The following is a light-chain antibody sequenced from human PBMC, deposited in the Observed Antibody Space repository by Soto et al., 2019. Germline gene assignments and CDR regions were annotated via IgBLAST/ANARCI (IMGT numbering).Light chain of an antibody. Sequence: EIVLTQFPGTLSLSPGERATLSCRASQSVGSNYLAWYQQRPGQPPNLLIFGASHRAPDIPDRFSGSGSGTDFTLTISKVEPEDFAVYYCQQYGTPRSVTFGQGTRLEIK. CDR1: QSVGSNY. J-gene: IGKJ5*01. CDR3: QQYGTPRSVT. CDR2: GAS. V-gene: IGKV3-20*01.